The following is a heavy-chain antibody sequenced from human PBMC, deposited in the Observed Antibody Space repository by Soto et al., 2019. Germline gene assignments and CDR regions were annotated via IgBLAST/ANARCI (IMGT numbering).Heavy chain of an antibody. CDR3: AKDMTGDYALEYFQH. D-gene: IGHD4-17*01. V-gene: IGHV3-30*18. CDR1: GFTFSSYG. Sequence: GGSLRLSCAASGFTFSSYGMHWVRQAPGKGLEWVAVISYDGSNKYYADSVKGRFTISRDNSKNTLYLQMNSLRAEDTAVYYCAKDMTGDYALEYFQHWGQGTLVTVSS. CDR2: ISYDGSNK. J-gene: IGHJ1*01.